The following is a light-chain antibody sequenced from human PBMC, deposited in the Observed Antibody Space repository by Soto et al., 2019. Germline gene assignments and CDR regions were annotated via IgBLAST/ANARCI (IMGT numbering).Light chain of an antibody. CDR2: ATS. CDR1: SSDVGNYNL. Sequence: QSALTQPAAVSGSPGQSITISCTGTSSDVGNYNLVSRYQQYPGKAPKLMIYATSKRPSGVSNRFSGSKSGDTASLTISGLQAEDEADYYCSSSAGIYHYLVFGGGTKLTVL. CDR3: SSSAGIYHYLV. J-gene: IGLJ3*02. V-gene: IGLV2-14*02.